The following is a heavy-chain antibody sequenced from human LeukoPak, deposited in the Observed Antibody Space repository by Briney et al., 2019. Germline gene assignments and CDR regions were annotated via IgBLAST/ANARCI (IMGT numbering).Heavy chain of an antibody. J-gene: IGHJ3*02. CDR1: GFTFSSYS. D-gene: IGHD4-17*01. CDR3: ARGLNDYGDYGAFDI. V-gene: IGHV3-21*01. CDR2: ISSSSSYI. Sequence: GGSLRLSCAASGFTFSSYSMNRVRQAPGKGLEWVSSISSSSSYIYYADSVKGRFTISRDNAKNSLYLQMNSLRAEDTAVYYCARGLNDYGDYGAFDIWGQGTMVTVSS.